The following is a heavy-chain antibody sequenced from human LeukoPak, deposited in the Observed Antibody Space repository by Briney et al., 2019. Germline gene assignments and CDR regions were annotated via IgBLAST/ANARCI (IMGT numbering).Heavy chain of an antibody. Sequence: ASVKVSCKASGGTFSSYAISWVRQALGQGLEWMGGIIPIFGTANYAQKFQGRVTITADESTSTAYMELSSLRSEDTAVYYCARELAVASETKEAFDYWGQGTLVTVSS. D-gene: IGHD6-19*01. J-gene: IGHJ4*02. CDR3: ARELAVASETKEAFDY. CDR1: GGTFSSYA. V-gene: IGHV1-69*13. CDR2: IIPIFGTA.